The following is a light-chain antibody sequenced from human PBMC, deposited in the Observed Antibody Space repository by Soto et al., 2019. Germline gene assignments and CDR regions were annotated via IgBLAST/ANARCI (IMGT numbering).Light chain of an antibody. V-gene: IGKV1-39*01. CDR1: QSIRPY. CDR3: QQSYSTPFT. Sequence: DIQVTQSPSSLSASVGDKVTITCRASQSIRPYLNWYQHKPGKATNLLIYAASNLQSGVPSSFSASGSGTDFTLTISSLQPEDFATYYCQQSYSTPFTFGGGTKVEIK. CDR2: AAS. J-gene: IGKJ4*01.